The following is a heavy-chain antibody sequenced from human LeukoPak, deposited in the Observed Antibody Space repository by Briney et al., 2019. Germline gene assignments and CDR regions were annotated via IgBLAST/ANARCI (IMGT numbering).Heavy chain of an antibody. Sequence: GGSLRLSCAASGFTFSSYGMHWVRQAPGKGLEWVAVIWYDGSNKYYADSVKGRFTISRDNSKNTLYLQLNSLRAEDTAVYYCARPTYSGSYYWFDYWGQGTLVTVSS. D-gene: IGHD1-26*01. CDR2: IWYDGSNK. CDR3: ARPTYSGSYYWFDY. J-gene: IGHJ4*02. CDR1: GFTFSSYG. V-gene: IGHV3-33*01.